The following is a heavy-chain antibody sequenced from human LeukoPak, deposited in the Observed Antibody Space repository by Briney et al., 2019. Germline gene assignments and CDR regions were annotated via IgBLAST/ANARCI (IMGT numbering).Heavy chain of an antibody. Sequence: QPGGSLRLSCAASGFTFSSYEMNWVRQAPGKGLEWVSYISSSGSTIYYADSVKGRFTISRDNAKNSLYLQMNSLRAEDTAVYYCARDFSGPKAVVAATGDYWGQGTLVTVSS. CDR2: ISSSGSTI. CDR3: ARDFSGPKAVVAATGDY. D-gene: IGHD2-15*01. J-gene: IGHJ4*02. CDR1: GFTFSSYE. V-gene: IGHV3-48*03.